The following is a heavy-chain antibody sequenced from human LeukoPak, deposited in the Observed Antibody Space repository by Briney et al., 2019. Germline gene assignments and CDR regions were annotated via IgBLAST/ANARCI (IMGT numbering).Heavy chain of an antibody. Sequence: GGSLRLSYAASGFTFSSYGMHWVRQAPGKGLEWVAFIRYDGSNKYYADSVKGRFTISRDNSKNTLYLQMNSLRAEDTAVYYCAKDGNPTADDFVYWGQGTLVTVSS. CDR1: GFTFSSYG. V-gene: IGHV3-30*02. CDR2: IRYDGSNK. D-gene: IGHD4-23*01. CDR3: AKDGNPTADDFVY. J-gene: IGHJ4*02.